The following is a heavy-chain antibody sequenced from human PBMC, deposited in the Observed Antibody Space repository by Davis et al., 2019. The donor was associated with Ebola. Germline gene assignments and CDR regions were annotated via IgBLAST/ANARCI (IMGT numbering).Heavy chain of an antibody. CDR2: IYYSGST. CDR3: ARDISTTVSAFDI. Sequence: PSETLSLTCTVSGVSISSYYWSWIRQPPGKGLEWNGYIYYSGSTNYNPSLKSRVTISVDTSKNQVSLKLSSVTAADTSVYYCARDISTTVSAFDIWGQGTMVTVSS. D-gene: IGHD2/OR15-2a*01. J-gene: IGHJ3*02. CDR1: GVSISSYY. V-gene: IGHV4-59*01.